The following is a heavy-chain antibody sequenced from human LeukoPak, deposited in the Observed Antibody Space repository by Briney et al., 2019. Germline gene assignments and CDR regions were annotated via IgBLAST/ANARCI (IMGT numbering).Heavy chain of an antibody. J-gene: IGHJ4*02. D-gene: IGHD6-19*01. Sequence: ASVKVSCKASGYTFTSYAMHWVRQAPGQRLEWMGWINAGNGNTKYSQKFQGRVTITRDTSASTAYMELNSLRAEDTAVYYCARAGAVAGIITDYWGQGTLVTVSS. CDR2: INAGNGNT. CDR3: ARAGAVAGIITDY. V-gene: IGHV1-3*01. CDR1: GYTFTSYA.